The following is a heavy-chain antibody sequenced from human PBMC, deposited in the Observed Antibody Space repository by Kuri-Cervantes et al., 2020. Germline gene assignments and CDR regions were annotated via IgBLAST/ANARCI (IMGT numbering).Heavy chain of an antibody. J-gene: IGHJ6*02. CDR2: IKQDGSEK. CDR3: AKDWGYSGSYGVISYYYGMDV. Sequence: GESLKISCAASGFTFSSYWMSWVRQAPGKGLEWVANIKQDGSEKYYVDSVKGRFTISRDNAKNSLYLQMNSLRAEDTAVYYCAKDWGYSGSYGVISYYYGMDVWGQGTTVTVSS. V-gene: IGHV3-7*03. D-gene: IGHD1-26*01. CDR1: GFTFSSYW.